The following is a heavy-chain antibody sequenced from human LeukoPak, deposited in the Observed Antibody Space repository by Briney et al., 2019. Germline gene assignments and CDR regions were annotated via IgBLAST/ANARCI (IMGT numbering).Heavy chain of an antibody. D-gene: IGHD3-22*01. CDR3: ARARDDSSGYYAYYFDY. Sequence: PSETLSLTCTVSGGSISSGDYYWSWIRQPPGKGLEWIGYIYYSGSTYYNPSLKSRVTISVDTSKNQFSLKLSSVTAADTTVYYCARARDDSSGYYAYYFDYWGQGTLVTVSS. CDR2: IYYSGST. J-gene: IGHJ4*02. V-gene: IGHV4-30-4*01. CDR1: GGSISSGDYY.